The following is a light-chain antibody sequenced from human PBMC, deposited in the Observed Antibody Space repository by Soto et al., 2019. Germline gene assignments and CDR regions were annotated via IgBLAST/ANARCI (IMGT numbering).Light chain of an antibody. CDR3: MPRIEFPWT. CDR2: TLS. Sequence: DIVMTQTPLSLPVTPGEPASISCRSSQSLLDSDDGNTYLDWYLQKPGQSPQLLIYTLSYWASGVPDRFSGSGSGTDFTLKISRVEAEDVGVYYCMPRIEFPWTFGQGTKVDIK. CDR1: QSLLDSDDGNTY. J-gene: IGKJ1*01. V-gene: IGKV2-40*01.